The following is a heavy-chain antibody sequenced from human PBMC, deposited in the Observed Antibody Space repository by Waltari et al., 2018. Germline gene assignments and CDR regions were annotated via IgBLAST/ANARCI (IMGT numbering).Heavy chain of an antibody. V-gene: IGHV1-2*02. J-gene: IGHJ4*02. CDR3: ARELKDYVWGSYPIDY. CDR1: GYTFTGYY. D-gene: IGHD3-16*02. CDR2: INPNSGGT. Sequence: QVQLVQSGAEVKKPGASVKVSCKASGYTFTGYYMHWLRQAPGQGLEWMGWINPNSGGTNYAQKFQGRVTMTRDTSISTAYMELSRLRSDDTAVYYCARELKDYVWGSYPIDYWGQGTLVTVSS.